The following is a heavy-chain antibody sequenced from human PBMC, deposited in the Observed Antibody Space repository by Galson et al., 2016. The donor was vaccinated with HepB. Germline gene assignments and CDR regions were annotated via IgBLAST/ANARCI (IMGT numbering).Heavy chain of an antibody. J-gene: IGHJ4*02. CDR3: ARVFRFASTRYFDY. D-gene: IGHD2-21*01. Sequence: ETLSLTCAVSGGSIGSSNWWSWVRQPPGKGLEWIGELYHTGSTNYNPSLKSRVNISVDKSKKQFSLRLSSVTAADTAVYFCARVFRFASTRYFDYWGQGTLVTVSS. CDR1: GGSIGSSNW. CDR2: LYHTGST. V-gene: IGHV4-4*01.